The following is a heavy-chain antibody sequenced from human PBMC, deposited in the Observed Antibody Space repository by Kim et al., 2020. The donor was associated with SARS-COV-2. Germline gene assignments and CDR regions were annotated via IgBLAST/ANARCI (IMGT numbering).Heavy chain of an antibody. CDR1: GCSISSYY. CDR2: IYYSGGT. V-gene: IGHV4-59*01. Sequence: SETLSLTCTVSGCSISSYYWSWIRQPPGKGLEWIGYIYYSGGTNYNPSLKGRVTISVDTSKNQSSLKLSSVTAADTAVYYCARGQQEREYYDILTGYYTHNWFDPWGEGTLVTVSS. J-gene: IGHJ5*02. CDR3: ARGQQEREYYDILTGYYTHNWFDP. D-gene: IGHD3-9*01.